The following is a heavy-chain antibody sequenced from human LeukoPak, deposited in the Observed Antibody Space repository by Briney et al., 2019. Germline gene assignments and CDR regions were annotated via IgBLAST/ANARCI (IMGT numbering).Heavy chain of an antibody. D-gene: IGHD6-13*01. CDR1: GFTFDDYA. Sequence: GGSLRLSCAASGFTFDDYAMHWVRQAPGKGLEWVSGISWNSGSIGYADSVKGRFTISRDNAKNSLYLQMNSLRAEDTALYYCAKDAYSSSWYYFDYWGQGTLVTVSS. CDR3: AKDAYSSSWYYFDY. CDR2: ISWNSGSI. V-gene: IGHV3-9*01. J-gene: IGHJ4*02.